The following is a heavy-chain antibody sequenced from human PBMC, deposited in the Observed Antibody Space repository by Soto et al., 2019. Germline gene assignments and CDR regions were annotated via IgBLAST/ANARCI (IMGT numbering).Heavy chain of an antibody. CDR3: AISQDRGGRTTFIY. V-gene: IGHV3-9*01. D-gene: IGHD3-16*01. J-gene: IGHJ4*02. CDR2: INWKSDI. Sequence: GGSLRLSCAVSGFTFDDNAMHWVWQAPEKGLERVSGINWKSDIGYADSVKGRFTISRDNAENSLYLQMNSLTAEDTALYYCAISQDRGGRTTFIYWGQGTQVTVSS. CDR1: GFTFDDNA.